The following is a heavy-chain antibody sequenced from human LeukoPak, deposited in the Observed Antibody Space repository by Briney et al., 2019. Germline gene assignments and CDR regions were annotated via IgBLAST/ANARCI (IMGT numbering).Heavy chain of an antibody. CDR2: IYSAGNT. Sequence: GGTLRLSCVASGFTVSSNYMSWVRQAPGKGLEWGSVIYSAGNTYYTDSATSLFTIYKHNSENTLYLHMNSLRVEDTAVYFCARGGTPGYSSGRIDYWGQGTLVTVSS. V-gene: IGHV3-53*04. D-gene: IGHD6-19*01. CDR3: ARGGTPGYSSGRIDY. J-gene: IGHJ4*02. CDR1: GFTVSSNY.